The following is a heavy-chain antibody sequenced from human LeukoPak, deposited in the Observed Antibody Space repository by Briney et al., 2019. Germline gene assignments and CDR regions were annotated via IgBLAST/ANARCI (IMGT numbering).Heavy chain of an antibody. CDR2: IYYSGST. CDR3: ARHGPDCSGGSCYSLIDY. CDR1: GGSISSYY. Sequence: PSETLSLTCTVSGGSISSYYWIWIRQPPGKGLEWIGYIYYSGSTNYNPSLKSRVTISVDTSKNQFSLKLSSVTAADTAVYYCARHGPDCSGGSCYSLIDYWGQGTLVTVSS. V-gene: IGHV4-59*08. D-gene: IGHD2-15*01. J-gene: IGHJ4*02.